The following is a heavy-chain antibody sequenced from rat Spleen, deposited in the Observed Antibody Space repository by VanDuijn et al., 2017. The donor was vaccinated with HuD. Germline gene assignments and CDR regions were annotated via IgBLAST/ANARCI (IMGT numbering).Heavy chain of an antibody. CDR2: ISTGGGNT. V-gene: IGHV5S14*01. Sequence: EVQLVESGGGLVQPGRSLKLSCAASGFTFSNYGMAWVRQTPTKGLEWVASISTGGGNTYYRDSVKGRFTISRDNAKNTQYLQMDSLRSEDTATYYCARAFYYYSSYRENYFDYWGQGVMVTVSS. J-gene: IGHJ2*01. D-gene: IGHD1-2*01. CDR1: GFTFSNYG. CDR3: ARAFYYYSSYRENYFDY.